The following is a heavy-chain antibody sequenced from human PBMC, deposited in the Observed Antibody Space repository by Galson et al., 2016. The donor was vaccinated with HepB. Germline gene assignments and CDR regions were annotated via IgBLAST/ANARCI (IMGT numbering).Heavy chain of an antibody. CDR2: IYSGGGT. CDR1: GFTVSSNY. V-gene: IGHV3-53*01. D-gene: IGHD2-15*01. CDR3: ARDLPLLG. J-gene: IGHJ4*02. Sequence: SLRLSCAASGFTVSSNYMSWVRQAPGKGLEWVSVIYSGGGTYYADSVKGRFTISRDNSKNTQYLQMNSLRAEVTAVYYCARDLPLLGWGQGTLVTVSS.